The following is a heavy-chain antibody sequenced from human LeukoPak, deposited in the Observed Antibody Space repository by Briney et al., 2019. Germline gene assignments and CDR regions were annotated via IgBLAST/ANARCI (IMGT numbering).Heavy chain of an antibody. CDR2: ISYHGSNT. CDR1: GFTFSSYA. V-gene: IGHV3-30-3*01. D-gene: IGHD6-19*01. Sequence: YPGGSLRLSCAASGFTFSSYAMHWVRQAPGKGLEWVALISYHGSNTYYADSVKGRFTISRDNSQNTLSLQMNSLRAEDTAMYYCAKQRAGSVWFILDYWGPGTLVTVSS. J-gene: IGHJ4*02. CDR3: AKQRAGSVWFILDY.